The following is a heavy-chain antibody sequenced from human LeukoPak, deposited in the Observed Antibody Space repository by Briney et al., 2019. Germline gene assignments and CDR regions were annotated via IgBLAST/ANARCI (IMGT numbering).Heavy chain of an antibody. J-gene: IGHJ4*02. CDR2: ISPNSGDT. CDR1: GYTFAGFY. Sequence: ASVTVSCRASGYTFAGFYIHWVRQAPGQGLEWMGWISPNSGDTNYVETFRGRVSMTRDTSISTVYMELSGLTSDDTAVYFCARATWGQGADYWGQGTLVTVSS. V-gene: IGHV1-2*02. CDR3: ARATWGQGADY. D-gene: IGHD7-27*01.